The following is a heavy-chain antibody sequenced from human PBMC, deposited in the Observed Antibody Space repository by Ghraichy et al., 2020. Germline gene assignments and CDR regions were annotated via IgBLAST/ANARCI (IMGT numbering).Heavy chain of an antibody. CDR1: GGSISSYY. V-gene: IGHV4-59*01. CDR3: ARSDYGDYVLRA. J-gene: IGHJ5*02. CDR2: IYYSGST. Sequence: SQTLSLTCTVSGGSISSYYWSWIRQPPGKGLEWIGYIYYSGSTNYNPSLKSRVTISVDTSKNQFSLKLSSVTAADTAVYYCARSDYGDYVLRAWGQGTLVTVSS. D-gene: IGHD4-17*01.